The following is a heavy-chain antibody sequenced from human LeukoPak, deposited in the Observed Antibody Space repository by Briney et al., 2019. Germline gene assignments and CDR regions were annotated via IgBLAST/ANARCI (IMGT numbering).Heavy chain of an antibody. CDR1: GGSISSSGYC. Sequence: SETLSLTCTVSGGSISSSGYCWGWIRQPPGKGLEWIGSIDYSGNTNYNPSLKSRVTISVDMSKNQFSLKLSSVTAADTAVYYCARAREIVGAITPFDYWGQGTLVTVSS. CDR3: ARAREIVGAITPFDY. V-gene: IGHV4-39*01. J-gene: IGHJ4*02. D-gene: IGHD1-26*01. CDR2: IDYSGNT.